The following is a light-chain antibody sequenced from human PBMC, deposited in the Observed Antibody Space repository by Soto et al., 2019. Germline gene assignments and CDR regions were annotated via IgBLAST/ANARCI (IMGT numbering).Light chain of an antibody. V-gene: IGLV1-47*01. CDR3: ATWDDSLNGFYV. J-gene: IGLJ1*01. CDR1: TSNIGSNY. CDR2: RNN. Sequence: SVLTQPPSASGTPGQGVTISCSGSTSNIGSNYVSWYQQLPGTAPKLLIYRNNQRPSGVPDRFSGSKSGTSASLAISGLRSDDEADYFCATWDDSLNGFYVFGTGTKVTVL.